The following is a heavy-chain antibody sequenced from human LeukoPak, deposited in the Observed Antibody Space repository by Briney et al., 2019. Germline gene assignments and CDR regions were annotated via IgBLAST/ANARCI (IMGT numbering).Heavy chain of an antibody. CDR2: IYTDYTT. Sequence: GGSLRLSCEVSGLTVSGNYMSWVRQSPGKGLEWVSVIYTDYTTHYADSVKGRFTVSRDNSRNTLYLQMNNLRVEDTAIYYCARDVLPRAGPWGPQYYMDVWGKGTTVTVSS. D-gene: IGHD1-26*01. J-gene: IGHJ6*03. CDR3: ARDVLPRAGPWGPQYYMDV. CDR1: GLTVSGNY. V-gene: IGHV3-53*01.